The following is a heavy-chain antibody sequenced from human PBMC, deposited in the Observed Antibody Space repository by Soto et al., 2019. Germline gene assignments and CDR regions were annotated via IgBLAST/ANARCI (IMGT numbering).Heavy chain of an antibody. Sequence: SETLSLTCTVSGGSIRSSTYNWGWLRQPPGKGLEWIGSFYFSGATYSNPSLKSRVTISIDSSKNQFSLSLNSVSAADTAVYFCARHPRGSSWNYYYMDVWGKGTTVTVSS. CDR2: FYFSGAT. CDR3: ARHPRGSSWNYYYMDV. J-gene: IGHJ6*03. D-gene: IGHD6-6*01. V-gene: IGHV4-39*01. CDR1: GGSIRSSTYN.